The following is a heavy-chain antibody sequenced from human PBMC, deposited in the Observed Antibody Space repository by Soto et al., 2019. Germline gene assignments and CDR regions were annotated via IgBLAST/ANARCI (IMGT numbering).Heavy chain of an antibody. CDR1: GYIFSTYT. D-gene: IGHD3-22*01. CDR3: ARVSFETSGYADY. CDR2: INAANGNT. J-gene: IGHJ4*02. Sequence: QVHLVQSGAEVKKPGASVKVSCKASGYIFSTYTMHWVRQAPGQRLEWMGWINAANGNTKYSQNFQGRVTNSTDTSASTAYLELSSLRSEDTAVYYCARVSFETSGYADYWGQATLVTVSS. V-gene: IGHV1-3*01.